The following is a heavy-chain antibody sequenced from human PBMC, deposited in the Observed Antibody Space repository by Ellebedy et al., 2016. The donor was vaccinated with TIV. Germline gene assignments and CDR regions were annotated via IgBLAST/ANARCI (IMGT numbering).Heavy chain of an antibody. CDR2: IRFLGSDT. Sequence: PGGSLRLSCVASGFTFSNYGMHWVRQAPGRGLEWAAFIRFLGSDTYYADSVKGRFTISRDNSKNTLYLQMNSLRPEDTALYHCANVPPYFDNSTYYGAFWGQGTLVTVSS. J-gene: IGHJ4*02. D-gene: IGHD3-22*01. CDR3: ANVPPYFDNSTYYGAF. CDR1: GFTFSNYG. V-gene: IGHV3-30*02.